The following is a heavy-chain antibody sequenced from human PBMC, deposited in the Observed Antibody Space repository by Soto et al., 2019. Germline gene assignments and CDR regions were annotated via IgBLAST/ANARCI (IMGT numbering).Heavy chain of an antibody. CDR3: ARVHVTGGAGSTFDY. CDR1: GYSISSGSS. V-gene: IGHV4-38-2*02. D-gene: IGHD6-19*01. Sequence: PSETLSLTCTVSGYSISSGSSWAWIRQPPGKGPEWIASIYHGGTTFYNPSLKSRITISVGTSNNQFSLKLTSVTAADTAVYYCARVHVTGGAGSTFDYWVHGTLVTVSS. J-gene: IGHJ4*01. CDR2: IYHGGTT.